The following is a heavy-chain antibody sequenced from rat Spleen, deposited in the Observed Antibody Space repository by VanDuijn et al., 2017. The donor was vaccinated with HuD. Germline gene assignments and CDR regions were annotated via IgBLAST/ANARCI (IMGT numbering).Heavy chain of an antibody. J-gene: IGHJ3*01. Sequence: QVQLRESGPGLVQPSQTLSLTCTVSGFSLTNFHVHWVRQPPGKGLEWMGRIQNRGSTACNSALKSRLSISRDTSKSQVFLKMNSLQTEDTAIYFCTRGLAYWGQGTLVTVSS. CDR1: GFSLTNFH. CDR2: IQNRGST. CDR3: TRGLAY. V-gene: IGHV2-19*01.